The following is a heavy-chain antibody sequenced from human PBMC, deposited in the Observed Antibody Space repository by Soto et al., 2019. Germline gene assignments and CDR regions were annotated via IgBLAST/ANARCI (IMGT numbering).Heavy chain of an antibody. Sequence: ASVKVSCKASGYTFTSYDINWVRQATGQGLEWMGWMNPNSGNTGYAQKFQGRVTMTRYTSISTAYMELSSLRSDDTAVYYCARDPVSYYGFWRGDYFDYWGQGTLVTVSS. CDR1: GYTFTSYD. V-gene: IGHV1-8*01. D-gene: IGHD3-3*01. J-gene: IGHJ4*02. CDR3: ARDPVSYYGFWRGDYFDY. CDR2: MNPNSGNT.